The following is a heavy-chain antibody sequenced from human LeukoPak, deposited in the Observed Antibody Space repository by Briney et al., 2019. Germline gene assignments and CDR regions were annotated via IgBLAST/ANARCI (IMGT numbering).Heavy chain of an antibody. V-gene: IGHV4-59*01. Sequence: PSETLSLTCTVSGGSISDYYWTWVRQPPGKGLEWIGYIYYSGSTNYNPSLKSRVTISVDTSKNQFSLKLSSVTAADTAVYYCARGNILTGYYPLDYWGQGTLVTVSS. CDR3: ARGNILTGYYPLDY. CDR2: IYYSGST. D-gene: IGHD3-9*01. J-gene: IGHJ4*02. CDR1: GGSISDYY.